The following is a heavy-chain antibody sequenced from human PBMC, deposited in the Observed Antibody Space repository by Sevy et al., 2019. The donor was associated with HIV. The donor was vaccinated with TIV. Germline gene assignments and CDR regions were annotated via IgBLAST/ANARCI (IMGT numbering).Heavy chain of an antibody. D-gene: IGHD1-26*01. J-gene: IGHJ3*02. CDR1: GFTFSSYS. CDR3: AGDRRVGHDAFDI. Sequence: GGSLRLSCAASGFTFSSYSMNWVRQAPGKGLEWVSYISSSSSTKYYADSVKGRFTISRDNAKNSLYLQMNSLRGEDTAVYYCAGDRRVGHDAFDIWGQGTMVTVSS. CDR2: ISSSSSTK. V-gene: IGHV3-48*01.